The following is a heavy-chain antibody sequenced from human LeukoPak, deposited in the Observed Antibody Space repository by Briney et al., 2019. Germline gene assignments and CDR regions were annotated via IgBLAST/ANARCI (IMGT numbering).Heavy chain of an antibody. CDR2: IYYSGST. CDR3: ARSHDHLWGNYPDY. J-gene: IGHJ4*02. V-gene: IGHV4-61*01. CDR1: GGSVSSGSYY. D-gene: IGHD3-16*02. Sequence: SETLSLTCTVSGGSVSSGSYYWSWIRQPPGKGLEWIGYIYYSGSTNYNPSLKSRVTLSVDKSKNQFSLRLNSATAADTAMYYCARSHDHLWGNYPDYWGQGTLVTVSS.